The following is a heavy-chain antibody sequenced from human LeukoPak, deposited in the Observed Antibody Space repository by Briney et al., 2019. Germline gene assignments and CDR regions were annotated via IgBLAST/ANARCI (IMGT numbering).Heavy chain of an antibody. Sequence: GGSLRLSCAASGFTFSSYAMSWVRQAPGKGLEWVSAISGSGGSTYYADSVKGRFTISRDNSKNTLYLQMNSLRAEDTAVYYCARIRITIFGVVTHDAFDIWGRGTMVTVSS. J-gene: IGHJ3*02. CDR1: GFTFSSYA. CDR3: ARIRITIFGVVTHDAFDI. V-gene: IGHV3-23*01. CDR2: ISGSGGST. D-gene: IGHD3-3*01.